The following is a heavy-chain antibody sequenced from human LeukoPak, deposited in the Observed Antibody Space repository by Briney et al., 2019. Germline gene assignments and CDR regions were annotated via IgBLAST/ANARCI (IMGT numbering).Heavy chain of an antibody. D-gene: IGHD3-10*01. CDR3: ASLSFGTSNDY. CDR1: GFTFSDHY. J-gene: IGHJ4*02. CDR2: TRNKANSYTT. Sequence: GGSLRLSCAASGFTFSDHYMDWVRQAPGKGLEWVGRTRNKANSYTTEYAASVKGRFTISRDDSKNSLYLQMNSLKTEDTAVYYCASLSFGTSNDYWGQGTLVTVSS. V-gene: IGHV3-72*01.